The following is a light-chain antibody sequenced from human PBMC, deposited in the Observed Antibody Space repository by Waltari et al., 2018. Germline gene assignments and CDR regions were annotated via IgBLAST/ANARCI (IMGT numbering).Light chain of an antibody. CDR2: EVS. J-gene: IGLJ2*01. Sequence: QSALTQPASVSGSPGQSIPISCTGTSRDVGGYNYVSWYQQHPGKAPKLMIYEVSNRPSGVSNRFSGSKSGNTASLTISGLQAEDEADYYCSSYTSSAGVFGGGTKLTVL. V-gene: IGLV2-14*01. CDR3: SSYTSSAGV. CDR1: SRDVGGYNY.